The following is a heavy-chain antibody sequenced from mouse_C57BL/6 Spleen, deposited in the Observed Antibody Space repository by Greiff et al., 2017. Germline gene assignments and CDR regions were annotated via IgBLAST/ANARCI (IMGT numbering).Heavy chain of an antibody. D-gene: IGHD2-3*01. J-gene: IGHJ4*01. CDR2: ISSGSSTI. CDR3: ARTYDGYYEDYAMDY. V-gene: IGHV5-17*01. Sequence: EVKLVESGGGLVKPGGSLKLSCAASGFTFSDYGMHWVRQAPEKGLEWVAYISSGSSTIYYADTVKGRFTISRANAKNTLFLQMTSLRSEDTAMYYCARTYDGYYEDYAMDYWGQGTSVTVSS. CDR1: GFTFSDYG.